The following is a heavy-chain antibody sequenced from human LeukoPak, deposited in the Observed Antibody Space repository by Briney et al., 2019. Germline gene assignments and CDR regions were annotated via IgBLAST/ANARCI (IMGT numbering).Heavy chain of an antibody. Sequence: SETLSLTCAVYGGSFSGYYWSWIRQPPGKGPEWIGEINHSGSTNYNPSLKSRVTISVNTSKNQFSLKLSSVTAADTAVYYCAKFSTPLSMDVWGKGTTVTVSS. V-gene: IGHV4-34*01. J-gene: IGHJ6*03. D-gene: IGHD2-15*01. CDR1: GGSFSGYY. CDR2: INHSGST. CDR3: AKFSTPLSMDV.